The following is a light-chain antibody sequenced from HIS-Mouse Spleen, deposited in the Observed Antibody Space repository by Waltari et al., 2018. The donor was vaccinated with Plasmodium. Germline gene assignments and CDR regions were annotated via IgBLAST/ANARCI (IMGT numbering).Light chain of an antibody. Sequence: IAMTQSPATLSVSTGGRAPLSCRASQSVSRNLAWYQQKPGQAPRLLIYGASTRATGIPARFSGSGSGTEFTLTISSLQSEDFAVYYCQQYNNWSFTFGPGTKVDIK. CDR2: GAS. CDR3: QQYNNWSFT. CDR1: QSVSRN. V-gene: IGKV3-15*01. J-gene: IGKJ3*01.